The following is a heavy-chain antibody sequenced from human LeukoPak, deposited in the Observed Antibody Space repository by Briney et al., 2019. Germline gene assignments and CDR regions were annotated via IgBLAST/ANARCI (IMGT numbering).Heavy chain of an antibody. CDR2: IYPGDSTI. D-gene: IGHD7-27*01. V-gene: IGHV5-51*01. Sequence: GESLKISCKSSGDIFTTYWIGWVRQMPGKGLEWMGIIYPGDSTIKYSPSFQGQVTISADESINTVYLQWSSLKASDTAMYYCAREYWGSGDFWGQGTLVTASS. CDR1: GDIFTTYW. J-gene: IGHJ4*02. CDR3: AREYWGSGDF.